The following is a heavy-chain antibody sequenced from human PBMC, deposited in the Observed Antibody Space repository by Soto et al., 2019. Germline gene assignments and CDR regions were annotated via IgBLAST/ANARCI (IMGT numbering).Heavy chain of an antibody. CDR2: MWYDGSFE. Sequence: QVQLVESGGGVVQAGRSLRLSCAASGFTFSSYGMHWVRQAPGKGLEWVAYMWYDGSFEKYADPVKGRFTISRDNSKNTLHLQMNSLSAEDTAVYYCAREAEPLIDYWGQGILVIVSS. V-gene: IGHV3-33*01. D-gene: IGHD2-8*01. CDR3: AREAEPLIDY. CDR1: GFTFSSYG. J-gene: IGHJ4*02.